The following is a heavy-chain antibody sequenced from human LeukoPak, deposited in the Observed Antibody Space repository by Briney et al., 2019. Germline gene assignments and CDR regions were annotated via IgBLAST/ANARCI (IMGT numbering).Heavy chain of an antibody. D-gene: IGHD4-17*01. CDR1: GFTFNNAW. CDR2: IKGNTDGGTT. V-gene: IGHV3-15*01. J-gene: IGHJ4*02. CDR3: TTKGTSTVTYYDY. Sequence: GGSLRLSCAASGFTFNNAWMTWVRQAPGKGLEWVGRIKGNTDGGTTDYAAPVIGRFTISREDSKNTLYLQMNSLKTEDTAVYYCTTKGTSTVTYYDYWGQGTLVTVSS.